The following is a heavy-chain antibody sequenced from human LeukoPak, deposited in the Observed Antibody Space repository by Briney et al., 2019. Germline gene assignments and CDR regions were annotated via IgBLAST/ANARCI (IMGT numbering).Heavy chain of an antibody. D-gene: IGHD4-17*01. CDR3: TRGRYYLDS. CDR2: FNSDGRSA. Sequence: GGSLRLSCAASGFTFSTYWMHWVRQAPGKGLVWVSRFNSDGRSAYYADSVKGRFTISRDNAKNTLYLQMNSLRAEDTAVYYCTRGRYYLDSRGQGTLVTVSS. CDR1: GFTFSTYW. V-gene: IGHV3-74*01. J-gene: IGHJ4*02.